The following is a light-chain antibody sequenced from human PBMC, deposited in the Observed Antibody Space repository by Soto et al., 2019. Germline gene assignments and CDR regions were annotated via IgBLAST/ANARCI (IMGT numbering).Light chain of an antibody. J-gene: IGKJ1*01. CDR1: QSVSNKY. CDR3: QQYDSSGT. CDR2: GAS. Sequence: EIVLTQSPGTLSLSPGERATLSCRASQSVSNKYLAWYQHKPGQAHRLLIYGASNRATGIPDRFSGSGAGTDFTLTISRLEREDFAMHYWQQYDSSGTFGQGTKVEFK. V-gene: IGKV3-20*01.